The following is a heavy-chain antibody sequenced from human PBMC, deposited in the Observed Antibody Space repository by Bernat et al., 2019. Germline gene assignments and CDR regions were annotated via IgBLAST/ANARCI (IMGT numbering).Heavy chain of an antibody. CDR2: ISGSGGST. CDR3: AKDPYYGDYSVPVSWFDP. J-gene: IGHJ5*02. CDR1: GFTFSSYA. D-gene: IGHD4-17*01. V-gene: IGHV3-23*01. Sequence: EVQLLESGGGLVQPGGSLRLSCAASGFTFSSYAMSWVRQAPGKGLEWVSAISGSGGSTYYADSVKGRFTISRDNSKNTLYLQMNSLRAEDTAVYYCAKDPYYGDYSVPVSWFDPWGQGTLVTVSS.